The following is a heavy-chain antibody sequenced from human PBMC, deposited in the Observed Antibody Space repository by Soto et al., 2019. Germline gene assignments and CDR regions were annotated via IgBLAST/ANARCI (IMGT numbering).Heavy chain of an antibody. CDR2: IYYSGST. J-gene: IGHJ5*02. CDR3: ARRGVYCSGGSCYSAWFDP. V-gene: IGHV4-39*01. Sequence: QLQLQESGPGLVKPSETLSLTCTVSGGSISSSSYYWGWIRQPPGKGLEWIGSIYYSGSTYYNPSLKSRVTISVDTSKNQFSLKLSSVTAADTAVYYCARRGVYCSGGSCYSAWFDPWGQGTLVTVSS. CDR1: GGSISSSSYY. D-gene: IGHD2-15*01.